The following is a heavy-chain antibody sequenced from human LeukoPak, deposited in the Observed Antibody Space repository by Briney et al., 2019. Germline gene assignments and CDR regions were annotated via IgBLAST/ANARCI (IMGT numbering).Heavy chain of an antibody. Sequence: GASVKVSCKASGYTFTSYGISWVRQAPGQGLEWMGWISAYNGNTNYAQKLQGRVTMTTGTSTSTVYMELRSLRSDDTAVYYCARDRCSGGSCYYDYWGQGTLVTVSS. D-gene: IGHD2-15*01. CDR2: ISAYNGNT. CDR3: ARDRCSGGSCYYDY. V-gene: IGHV1-18*01. CDR1: GYTFTSYG. J-gene: IGHJ4*02.